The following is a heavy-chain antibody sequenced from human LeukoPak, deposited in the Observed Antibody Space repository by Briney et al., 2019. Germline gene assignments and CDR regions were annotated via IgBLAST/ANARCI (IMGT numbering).Heavy chain of an antibody. Sequence: SETLSLTCTVSGGSISTYYWSWIRQPPGKGLEWIGHIYYSGRTYYNPSLKSRVTISVDMSKSQFSLRLTSATAADTAVYYCARKNDFEIWGQGTLVTVSS. CDR2: IYYSGRT. J-gene: IGHJ3*02. D-gene: IGHD2/OR15-2a*01. CDR1: GGSISTYY. V-gene: IGHV4-59*01. CDR3: ARKNDFEI.